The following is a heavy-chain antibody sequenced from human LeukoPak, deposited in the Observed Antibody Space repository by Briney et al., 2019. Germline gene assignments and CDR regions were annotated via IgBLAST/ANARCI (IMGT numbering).Heavy chain of an antibody. D-gene: IGHD2-2*02. CDR3: ARDWQYQLLYSLDY. V-gene: IGHV3-30-3*01. Sequence: GGSLRLSCAASGFTFSSYAMHWVRQAPGKGLEWVAFISYDGSNKYYADSVKGRFTISRDNSKNTLYLQMNSLRAEDTAVYYCARDWQYQLLYSLDYWGQGTLVTVSS. J-gene: IGHJ4*02. CDR1: GFTFSSYA. CDR2: ISYDGSNK.